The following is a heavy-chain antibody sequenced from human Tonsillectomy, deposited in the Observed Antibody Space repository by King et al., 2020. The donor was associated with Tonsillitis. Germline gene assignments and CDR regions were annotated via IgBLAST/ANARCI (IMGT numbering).Heavy chain of an antibody. CDR2: ISGSGGST. J-gene: IGHJ4*02. CDR1: GFTFSSYA. Sequence: VQLVESGGGLVQPGGSLRLSCAASGFTFSSYAMSWVRQAPGKGLEWVSAISGSGGSTYYADSVKGRFTISRDNSKNTLYLQMNSLRAEDTAVYYCAKDLIYGDYWGGFFDYSGQGTLVTVSS. CDR3: AKDLIYGDYWGGFFDY. V-gene: IGHV3-23*04. D-gene: IGHD4-17*01.